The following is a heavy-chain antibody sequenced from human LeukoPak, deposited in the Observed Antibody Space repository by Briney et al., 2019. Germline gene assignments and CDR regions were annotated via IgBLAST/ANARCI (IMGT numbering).Heavy chain of an antibody. Sequence: SETLSLTCAVSGGSFSGYYWSWIRQPPGKGLEWIGEINHSGSTNYNPSLKSRVTISVDTSKNQFSLKLSSVTAADTAVYYCARGNSSSSGPLGYWGQGTLVTVSS. CDR1: GGSFSGYY. D-gene: IGHD6-6*01. V-gene: IGHV4-34*01. CDR3: ARGNSSSSGPLGY. J-gene: IGHJ4*02. CDR2: INHSGST.